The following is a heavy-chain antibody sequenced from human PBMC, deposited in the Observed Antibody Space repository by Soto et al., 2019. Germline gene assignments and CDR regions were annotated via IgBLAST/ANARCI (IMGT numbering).Heavy chain of an antibody. CDR3: ARSQGSSTSLEIYYYYHYGMDV. Sequence: GASVKVSCKASGGTFSSYAISWVRQAPGQGLEWMGGIIPISGTANYAQKFQGRVTITADESTSTAYMELSSLRSEDTAVYYCARSQGSSTSLEIYYYYHYGMDVWGQGTTVTVSS. D-gene: IGHD2-2*01. V-gene: IGHV1-69*13. J-gene: IGHJ6*02. CDR2: IIPISGTA. CDR1: GGTFSSYA.